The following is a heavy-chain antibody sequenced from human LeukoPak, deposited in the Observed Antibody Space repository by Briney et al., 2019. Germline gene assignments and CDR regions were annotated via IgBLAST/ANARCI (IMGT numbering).Heavy chain of an antibody. CDR1: GYSFTSYW. D-gene: IGHD2-2*01. CDR3: ARLPNIVVVPAAIYFDY. J-gene: IGHJ4*02. V-gene: IGHV5-51*01. CDR2: IYPGDSDT. Sequence: GESLKISCKGSGYSFTSYWIGWARQMPGKGLEWMGIIYPGDSDTRYSPSFQGQVTISADKSISTAYLQWSSLKASDTAMYYCARLPNIVVVPAAIYFDYWGQGTLVTVSS.